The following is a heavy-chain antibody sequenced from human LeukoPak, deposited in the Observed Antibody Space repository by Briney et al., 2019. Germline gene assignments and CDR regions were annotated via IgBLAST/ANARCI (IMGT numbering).Heavy chain of an antibody. CDR2: IKQDGSEK. D-gene: IGHD1-26*01. Sequence: GGSLRLSCAASGFTFSSYWMSWVRQAPGKGLEWVANIKQDGSEKYYVDSVKGRFTISRDNAKSSLYLQMNSLRGEDTAVYYCARAGGTYYGIAFDMWGQGTMVTVSS. V-gene: IGHV3-7*01. J-gene: IGHJ3*02. CDR3: ARAGGTYYGIAFDM. CDR1: GFTFSSYW.